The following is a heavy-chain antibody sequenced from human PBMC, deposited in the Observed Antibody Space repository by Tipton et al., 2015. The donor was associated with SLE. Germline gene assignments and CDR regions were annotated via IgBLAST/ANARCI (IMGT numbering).Heavy chain of an antibody. D-gene: IGHD3-10*01. CDR2: IVPIIGKP. Sequence: QSGPEVKKPGSSVKVSCKASGGVFSSYGINWGRQAPGQGLEWMGVIVPIIGKPNYAQKFQGRVTITADESTSTAYMELSSLRSDDRAVYYCARGSMVRGVIIYDALHIWGQGTMVTVSS. V-gene: IGHV1-69*01. J-gene: IGHJ3*02. CDR3: ARGSMVRGVIIYDALHI. CDR1: GGVFSSYG.